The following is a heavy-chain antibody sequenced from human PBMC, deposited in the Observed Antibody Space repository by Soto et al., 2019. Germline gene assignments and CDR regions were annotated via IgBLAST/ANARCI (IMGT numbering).Heavy chain of an antibody. CDR2: ISTYSGDT. Sequence: QVHLVQSGVEVKTPGASVKVSCQASGYTFFTYDISWVRQAPGQGLEWMGWISTYSGDTKYAQKFQGRVTMTTDTSMTTAYLELRSLRSVDTAVYYCARHHGPTTSENWFAPWGQGTLVTVSS. J-gene: IGHJ5*02. CDR1: GYTFFTYD. V-gene: IGHV1-18*01. CDR3: ARHHGPTTSENWFAP. D-gene: IGHD5-12*01.